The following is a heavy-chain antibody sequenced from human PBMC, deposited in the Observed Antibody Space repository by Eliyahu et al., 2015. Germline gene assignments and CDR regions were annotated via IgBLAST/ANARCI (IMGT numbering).Heavy chain of an antibody. CDR2: ISSSGSTI. Sequence: EVQLVESGGGLVQPGGSLRLSCAASGFTFXXYEMNWVRQAPGKGLEWVSYISSSGSTIYYADSVKGRFTISRDNAKNSLYLQMNSLRAEDTAVYYCARSYCSGGSCYRYYGMDVWGQGTTVTVSS. V-gene: IGHV3-48*03. CDR3: ARSYCSGGSCYRYYGMDV. J-gene: IGHJ6*02. CDR1: GFTFXXYE. D-gene: IGHD2-15*01.